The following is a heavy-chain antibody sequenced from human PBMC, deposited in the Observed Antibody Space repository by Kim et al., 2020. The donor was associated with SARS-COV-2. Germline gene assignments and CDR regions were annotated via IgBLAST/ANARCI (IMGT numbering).Heavy chain of an antibody. J-gene: IGHJ4*02. CDR3: ARGPSTYNWNYFDY. D-gene: IGHD1-20*01. CDR1: GGSFSGYY. CDR2: INHSGST. Sequence: SETLSLTCAVYGGSFSGYYWSWIRQPPGKGLEWIGEINHSGSTNYNPSLKSRVTISVDTSKNQFSLKLSSVTAADTAVYYCARGPSTYNWNYFDYWGQGTLVTVSS. V-gene: IGHV4-34*01.